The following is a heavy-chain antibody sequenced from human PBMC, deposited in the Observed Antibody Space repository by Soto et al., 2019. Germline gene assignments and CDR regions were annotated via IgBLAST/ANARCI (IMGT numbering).Heavy chain of an antibody. V-gene: IGHV3-23*01. CDR3: AKDPVAGKRGDS. CDR2: ISGSGGST. D-gene: IGHD6-19*01. J-gene: IGHJ4*02. CDR1: GFTFSSYA. Sequence: EVQLLESGGGLVQPGGSLRLSCAASGFTFSSYAMSWVRQAPGKGLEWVSAISGSGGSTYYADSVKGRFTISRDNSKNTLYVKMNSLRAGDTPVYYWAKDPVAGKRGDSWGQGTLVTVSS.